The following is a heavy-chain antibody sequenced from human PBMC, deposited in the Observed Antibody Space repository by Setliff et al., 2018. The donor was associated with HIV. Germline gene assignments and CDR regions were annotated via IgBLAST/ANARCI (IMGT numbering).Heavy chain of an antibody. D-gene: IGHD3-9*01. Sequence: SETLSLTCTVSGGSISGSNYYWGWIRQPPGKGLERVGSIYYSGSTYYSPSLKSRVTISVDTSKNQFSVKLSSVTAADTAVYYCARTYYDLLTGYLEYFDSWGQGTLVTVSS. CDR1: GGSISGSNYY. CDR3: ARTYYDLLTGYLEYFDS. CDR2: IYYSGST. V-gene: IGHV4-39*01. J-gene: IGHJ4*02.